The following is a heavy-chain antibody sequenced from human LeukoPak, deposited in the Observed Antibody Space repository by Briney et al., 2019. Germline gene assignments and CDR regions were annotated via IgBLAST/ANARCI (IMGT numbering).Heavy chain of an antibody. D-gene: IGHD5-18*01. CDR3: ARGLSPVDTATYYYYGMDV. V-gene: IGHV1-69*13. CDR1: GGTFSSYA. CDR2: IIPIFGTA. Sequence: SVKVSCKASGGTFSSYAISWVRQAPGQGLEWMGGIIPIFGTAKYAQKFQGRVTITADESTSTAYMELSSLRSEDTAVYYCARGLSPVDTATYYYYGMDVWGKGTTVTVSS. J-gene: IGHJ6*04.